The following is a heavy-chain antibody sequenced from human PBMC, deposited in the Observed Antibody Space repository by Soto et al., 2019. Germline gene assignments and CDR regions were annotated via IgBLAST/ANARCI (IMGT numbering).Heavy chain of an antibody. V-gene: IGHV1-46*01. Sequence: QVQLVQSGAEVKKPGASVKVSCKASGYTFTSHYMHWVRQAPGQGLERLGIINTSGGSKRYAQKFQGRVTMTRDTSTSTVYMELSSLRSEDTAVYYCARFSCSSSSCYTIGWFDPWGQGTLVTVSS. CDR2: INTSGGSK. CDR3: ARFSCSSSSCYTIGWFDP. J-gene: IGHJ5*02. CDR1: GYTFTSHY. D-gene: IGHD2-2*02.